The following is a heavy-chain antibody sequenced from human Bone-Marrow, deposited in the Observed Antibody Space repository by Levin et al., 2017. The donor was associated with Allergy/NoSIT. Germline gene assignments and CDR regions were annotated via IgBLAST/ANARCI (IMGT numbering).Heavy chain of an antibody. CDR2: IIPIFGTA. D-gene: IGHD3/OR15-3a*01. V-gene: IGHV1-69*06. CDR1: GGTFSSYA. CDR3: ASGRTGSHEY. J-gene: IGHJ4*02. Sequence: GASVKVSCKASGGTFSSYALRWVRQAPGQGLEWMGGIIPIFGTANYAQKFQGRVTITADKSTSTAYMELSGLRSEDTAVYYCASGRTGSHEYWGQGTLVTVAA.